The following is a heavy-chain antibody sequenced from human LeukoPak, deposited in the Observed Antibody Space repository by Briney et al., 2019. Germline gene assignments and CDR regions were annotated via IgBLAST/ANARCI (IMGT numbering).Heavy chain of an antibody. CDR2: IYHSGST. J-gene: IGHJ4*02. Sequence: PSQTLSLTCTVSGGSISSGYYWGWIRQPPGKGLEWIGSIYHSGSTYYNPSLKSRVTISVDTSKNQFSLKLSSVTAADTAVYYCARGLLFVYWGQGTLVTVSS. CDR1: GGSISSGYY. V-gene: IGHV4-38-2*02. CDR3: ARGLLFVY. D-gene: IGHD1-26*01.